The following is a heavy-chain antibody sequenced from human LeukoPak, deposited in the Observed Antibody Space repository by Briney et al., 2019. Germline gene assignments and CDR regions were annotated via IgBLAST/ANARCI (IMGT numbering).Heavy chain of an antibody. J-gene: IGHJ5*02. D-gene: IGHD2-8*01. Sequence: PSETLSLTCTVSGGSISSYYWSWIRQPPGKGLEWIGYIYYSGSTNYNPSLKSRISISVDTSKNQFSLKLSSVTAADTAVYYCARQTNWWFDPWGQGTLVTVSS. V-gene: IGHV4-59*01. CDR3: ARQTNWWFDP. CDR2: IYYSGST. CDR1: GGSISSYY.